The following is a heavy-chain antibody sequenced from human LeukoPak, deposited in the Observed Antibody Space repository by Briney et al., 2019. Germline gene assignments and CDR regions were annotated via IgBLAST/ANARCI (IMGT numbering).Heavy chain of an antibody. CDR2: IYYSGST. CDR1: GGSISSNSYY. D-gene: IGHD3-10*01. V-gene: IGHV4-39*07. Sequence: SETLSLTCTVSGGSISSNSYYWGWIRQPPGKGLEWVGSIYYSGSTYYNPSLKSRVTISVDTSKNQFSLKLSSVTAADTAVYYCARVYYGSGSYYKGGDYWGQGTLVTVSS. CDR3: ARVYYGSGSYYKGGDY. J-gene: IGHJ4*02.